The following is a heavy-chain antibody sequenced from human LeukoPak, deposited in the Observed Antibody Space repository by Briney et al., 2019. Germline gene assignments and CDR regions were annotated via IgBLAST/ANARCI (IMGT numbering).Heavy chain of an antibody. D-gene: IGHD2-8*01. Sequence: GGSLRLSCAVSGFTFSSYWMNWVRQAPGKGLEWVANIKQDGSEKNYVDSVKGRFTISRDNAKGSLFLQMNDLRAEGTAVYYCAKGGRGNGEVYWGQGTLVTVSS. J-gene: IGHJ4*02. CDR2: IKQDGSEK. CDR1: GFTFSSYW. CDR3: AKGGRGNGEVY. V-gene: IGHV3-7*01.